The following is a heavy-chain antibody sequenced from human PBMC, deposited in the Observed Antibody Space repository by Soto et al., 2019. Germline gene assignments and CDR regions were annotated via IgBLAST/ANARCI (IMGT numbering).Heavy chain of an antibody. D-gene: IGHD3-10*01. J-gene: IGHJ5*02. CDR2: IYYSGST. V-gene: IGHV4-59*08. CDR1: GGSISSYY. Sequence: SETLSLTCTVSGGSISSYYWSWIRQPPGKGLEWIGYIYYSGSTNYNPSLKSRVTISVDTSKNQFSLKLSSVTAADTAVYYCARLLWFGELLFEGYWFDPWGQGTLVTVSS. CDR3: ARLLWFGELLFEGYWFDP.